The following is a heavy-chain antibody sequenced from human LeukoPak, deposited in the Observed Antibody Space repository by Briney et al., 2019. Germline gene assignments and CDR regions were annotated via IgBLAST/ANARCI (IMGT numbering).Heavy chain of an antibody. D-gene: IGHD3-10*01. CDR2: IYYSGST. CDR3: ARGSGNEHYYYYMDV. V-gene: IGHV4-59*11. Sequence: SETLSLTCTVSGGSISSHYWSWIRQPPGKGLEWIGYIYYSGSTNYNPSLKSRVTISVDTSKNQFSLKLSSVTAADTAVYYCARGSGNEHYYYYMDVWGKGTTVTVSS. CDR1: GGSISSHY. J-gene: IGHJ6*03.